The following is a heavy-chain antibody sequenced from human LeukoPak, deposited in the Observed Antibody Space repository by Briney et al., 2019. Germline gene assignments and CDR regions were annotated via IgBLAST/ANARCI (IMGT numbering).Heavy chain of an antibody. V-gene: IGHV1-18*01. CDR2: ISAYNGNT. Sequence: GASVKVSCKASGYTFTSYGISWVRQAPGQGLEWMGWISAYNGNTNYAQKLQGRVTMTTDTSTSTACMELRSLRSDDAAVYYCARARGRVVGATYFDYWGQGTLVTVSS. J-gene: IGHJ4*02. D-gene: IGHD1-26*01. CDR1: GYTFTSYG. CDR3: ARARGRVVGATYFDY.